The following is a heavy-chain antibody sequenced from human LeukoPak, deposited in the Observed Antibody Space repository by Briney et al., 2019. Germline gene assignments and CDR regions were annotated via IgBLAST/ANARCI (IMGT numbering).Heavy chain of an antibody. V-gene: IGHV3-23*01. Sequence: GGSLRLSCAAYGFTFSNYAMSWVRRAPGKGLEWVSAISDSGGDTYHADSVKGRFTISRDNSKNTLYVQMNSLRAEDTAVYYCAKDRGFSYAFDIWGQGTMVSVSS. J-gene: IGHJ3*02. CDR1: GFTFSNYA. CDR3: AKDRGFSYAFDI. D-gene: IGHD3-3*01. CDR2: ISDSGGDT.